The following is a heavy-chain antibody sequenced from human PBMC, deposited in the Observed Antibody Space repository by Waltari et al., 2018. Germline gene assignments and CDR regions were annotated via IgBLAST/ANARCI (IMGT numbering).Heavy chain of an antibody. Sequence: QVQLVQSGAEVTKPGSSVTVSCKASGGTFSSYAISWVRQAPGQGLEWMGGIIPILGIANYAQKFQGRVTITADKSTSTAYMELSSLRSEDTAVYYCARGRITMVQGVIITGNFFDYWGQGTLVTVSS. D-gene: IGHD3-10*01. V-gene: IGHV1-69*10. CDR1: GGTFSSYA. CDR3: ARGRITMVQGVIITGNFFDY. J-gene: IGHJ4*02. CDR2: IIPILGIA.